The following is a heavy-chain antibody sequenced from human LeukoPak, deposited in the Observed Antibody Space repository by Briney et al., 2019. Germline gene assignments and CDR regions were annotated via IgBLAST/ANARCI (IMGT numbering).Heavy chain of an antibody. CDR1: GFTFSGSA. J-gene: IGHJ6*03. Sequence: GGSLRLSCAASGFTFSGSAMHWVRQASGKGLEWVGRIRSKANSYATAYAASVKGRFTISRDDSKNTAYLQMNSLKTEDTAVYYCTSTHYYYYYYMDVWGKGTTVTVYS. CDR3: TSTHYYYYYYMDV. CDR2: IRSKANSYAT. V-gene: IGHV3-73*01.